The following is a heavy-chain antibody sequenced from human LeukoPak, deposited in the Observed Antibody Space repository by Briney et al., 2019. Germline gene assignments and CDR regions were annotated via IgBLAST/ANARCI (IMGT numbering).Heavy chain of an antibody. V-gene: IGHV3-23*01. Sequence: PGGSLRLSCAASRFTFSTYAMSWVRQSPGKGLEWVSAISGSDGSTYYADSVKGRFTISRDNSKNTLYLQMNSLRAEDTAVYYCVKYGADVWGQGTTVTVSS. CDR1: RFTFSTYA. CDR2: ISGSDGST. D-gene: IGHD3-10*01. J-gene: IGHJ6*02. CDR3: VKYGADV.